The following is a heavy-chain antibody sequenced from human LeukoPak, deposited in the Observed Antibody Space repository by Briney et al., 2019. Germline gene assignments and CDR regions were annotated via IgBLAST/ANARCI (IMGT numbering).Heavy chain of an antibody. CDR2: INPSDGGT. Sequence: ASVKVSCKASGYTFTSYYLHWVRQAPGQGLEWMGIINPSDGGTTYAQKFQGRVTMTRDMSTSTVYMELSSLRSEDTAVYFCAREVGATDSWGQGTLVTVSS. CDR3: AREVGATDS. CDR1: GYTFTSYY. V-gene: IGHV1-46*01. D-gene: IGHD1-26*01. J-gene: IGHJ4*02.